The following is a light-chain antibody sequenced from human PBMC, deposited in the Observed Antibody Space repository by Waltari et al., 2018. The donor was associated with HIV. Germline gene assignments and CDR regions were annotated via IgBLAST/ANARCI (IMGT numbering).Light chain of an antibody. CDR2: EVS. CDR1: SSDVGGYNY. Sequence: QSALTQPPSVSGSPGQSITISCPGTSSDVGGYNYVSWYQQHPGKAPKLMIFEVSNRPSGVSNRFSGSKSVNTASLTISGLQAEDEADYYCSSYTTRSTPDPNWVFGGGTKLTVL. V-gene: IGLV2-14*01. J-gene: IGLJ3*02. CDR3: SSYTTRSTPDPNWV.